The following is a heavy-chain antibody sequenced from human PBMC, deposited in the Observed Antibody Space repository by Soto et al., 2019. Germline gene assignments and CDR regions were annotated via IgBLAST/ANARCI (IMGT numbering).Heavy chain of an antibody. CDR3: ARGVAGTFFLRGFAP. V-gene: IGHV1-8*01. D-gene: IGHD2-15*01. J-gene: IGHJ5*02. CDR1: GYTFTSYD. Sequence: ASVKGSCKASGYTFTSYDINWVRQATGQGLEWMGWMNPNSGNTGYAQKFQGRVTMTRNTSISTAYMELSSLRSEDTAVYYCARGVAGTFFLRGFAPWGQYTLVLVSS. CDR2: MNPNSGNT.